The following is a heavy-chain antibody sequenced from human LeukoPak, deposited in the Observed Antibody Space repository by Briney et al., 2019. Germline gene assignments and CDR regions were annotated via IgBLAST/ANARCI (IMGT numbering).Heavy chain of an antibody. V-gene: IGHV3-23*01. Sequence: GGTLRLSCAASGFTFSSYAMSWVRQAPGRGLEWVSGISGSGGSTYYADSVKGRFTISRDNSKNTLYLQMNSLRAEDTAVYYCAKGAVAGTYHYGMDVWGQGTTVTVSS. D-gene: IGHD6-19*01. CDR1: GFTFSSYA. J-gene: IGHJ6*02. CDR3: AKGAVAGTYHYGMDV. CDR2: ISGSGGST.